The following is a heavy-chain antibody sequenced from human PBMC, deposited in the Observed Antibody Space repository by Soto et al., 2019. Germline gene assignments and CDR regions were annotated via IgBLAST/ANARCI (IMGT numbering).Heavy chain of an antibody. CDR2: TYYRSKWSN. Sequence: SQTLSLTCAISGDSVSSNTAAWNWIRLSPSRGLEWLGMTYYRSKWSNDYALSVKSRITITPDTSKNQFSLQLNSVTPEDTAVYYCAREVGKTLAGNKDGFDFWGQGALVTFSS. J-gene: IGHJ4*02. CDR3: AREVGKTLAGNKDGFDF. D-gene: IGHD6-19*01. V-gene: IGHV6-1*01. CDR1: GDSVSSNTAA.